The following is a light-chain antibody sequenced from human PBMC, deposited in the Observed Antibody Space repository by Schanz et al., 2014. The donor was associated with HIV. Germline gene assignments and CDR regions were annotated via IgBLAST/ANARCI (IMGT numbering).Light chain of an antibody. CDR1: SSDIGGYNY. CDR3: CSYAGSSTYV. J-gene: IGLJ1*01. Sequence: QSALTQPASVSGSPGQSITISCTGTSSDIGGYNYLPWYQQHPGKAPKLILYDVDNRPAGVSNRFSGSKSGNTASLTISGLQAEDEADYYCCSYAGSSTYVFGTGTKLTVL. V-gene: IGLV2-14*03. CDR2: DVD.